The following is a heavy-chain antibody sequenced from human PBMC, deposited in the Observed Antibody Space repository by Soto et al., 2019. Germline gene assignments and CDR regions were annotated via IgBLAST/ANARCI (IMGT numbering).Heavy chain of an antibody. Sequence: QLQLQESGPGLVKPSETLSLTCTVSGDSISSSSYYWGWIRQPPGKGLEWIGSIYYSGSTYYNPSLNSRVTISVDTSQHQLSLKLSSVTAADTAVYYCARQPSTTLTRYWYFDLWGRGTLVTVSS. CDR3: ARQPSTTLTRYWYFDL. D-gene: IGHD4-17*01. CDR1: GDSISSSSYY. CDR2: IYYSGST. J-gene: IGHJ2*01. V-gene: IGHV4-39*01.